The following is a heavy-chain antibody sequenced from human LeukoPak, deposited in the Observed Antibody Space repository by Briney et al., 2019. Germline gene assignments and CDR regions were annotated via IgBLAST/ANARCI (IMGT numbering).Heavy chain of an antibody. Sequence: ASVKVSCKTSGYTFTNFGISWVRQAPGQGLERVGWISGYNGNTNYAQKLQGRVTMTTDTSTSTAYMELRSLTSDDTALYYCARRRIVSGTDGFDIWGQGTMVTVSS. CDR3: ARRRIVSGTDGFDI. D-gene: IGHD5/OR15-5a*01. J-gene: IGHJ3*02. V-gene: IGHV1-18*01. CDR1: GYTFTNFG. CDR2: ISGYNGNT.